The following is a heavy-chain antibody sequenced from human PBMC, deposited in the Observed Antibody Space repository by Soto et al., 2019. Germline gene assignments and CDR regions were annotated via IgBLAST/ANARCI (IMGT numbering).Heavy chain of an antibody. Sequence: PGRSLRRSCAPAALRFHRFTRNWVRQAPGTGLEWVSTISRTGSYIYYTDALRGRFTISRPNAKNSLHLQMNSLRAEDTAVYYCTRDASRASSARGWFNPYGPACLVTFSS. CDR2: ISRTGSYI. CDR1: ALRFHRFT. CDR3: TRDASRASSARGWFNP. V-gene: IGHV3-21*01. J-gene: IGHJ5*02. D-gene: IGHD6-13*01.